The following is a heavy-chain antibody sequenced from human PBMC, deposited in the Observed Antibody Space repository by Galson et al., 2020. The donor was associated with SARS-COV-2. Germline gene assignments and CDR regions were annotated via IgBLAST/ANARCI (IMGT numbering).Heavy chain of an antibody. CDR3: ARMIAVAATFDY. D-gene: IGHD6-19*01. CDR1: GFSLSTSGMC. CDR2: IDWDDDK. V-gene: IGHV2-70*11. Sequence: SGPTLVKPTQTLTLTCTFSGFSLSTSGMCVSWIRQPPGTALEWLARIDWDDDKYYSTSLKTRLTISKDTSKNQVVLTMTNMDPVDTATYYCARMIAVAATFDYWGQGTLVTVSS. J-gene: IGHJ4*02.